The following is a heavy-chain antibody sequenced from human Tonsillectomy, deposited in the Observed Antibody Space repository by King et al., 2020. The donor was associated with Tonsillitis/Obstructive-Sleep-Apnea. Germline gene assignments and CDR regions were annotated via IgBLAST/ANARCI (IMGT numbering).Heavy chain of an antibody. CDR2: ISTYNGNT. V-gene: IGHV1-18*01. J-gene: IGHJ4*02. Sequence: VQLVESGAEVKEPGASVKVSCKASGYSFTTYGISWVRQAPGQGLEWMGWISTYNGNTNFAQKVQGRVTMTTDTSTTTAYMELRSLSSDDTAVYYCARGTYFDYWGQGTLVTVSS. CDR1: GYSFTTYG. CDR3: ARGTYFDY.